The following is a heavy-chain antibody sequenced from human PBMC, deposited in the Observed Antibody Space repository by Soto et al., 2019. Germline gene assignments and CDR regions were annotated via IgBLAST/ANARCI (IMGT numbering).Heavy chain of an antibody. Sequence: QMHLKESGPGMVKPSQTLSLTCTFSGGSISSGGYYWSWIRQHPGKGLEWFGHIYYSGSTYYNPSLKSRVTISVDTTKNQFYLKLSSVTAADTAMYYCAREPRAWGQGTLVTVSS. V-gene: IGHV4-31*03. CDR1: GGSISSGGYY. CDR2: IYYSGST. CDR3: AREPRA. J-gene: IGHJ5*02.